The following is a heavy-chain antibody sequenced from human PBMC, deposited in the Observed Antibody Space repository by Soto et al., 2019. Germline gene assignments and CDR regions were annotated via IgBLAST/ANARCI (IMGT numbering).Heavy chain of an antibody. CDR3: AKPSYGDYLFDY. V-gene: IGHV3-30*18. D-gene: IGHD4-17*01. CDR2: ISYDGSNK. CDR1: GFTFSTYL. Sequence: QVQLVESGGGVVQPGRSLRLSCAASGFTFSTYLMHWVRQAPGKGLEWVTLISYDGSNKYYADSVKGRFTISRDNSKNTLYLQMNSLRAEDTAVYYCAKPSYGDYLFDYWGQGPLVTVSS. J-gene: IGHJ4*02.